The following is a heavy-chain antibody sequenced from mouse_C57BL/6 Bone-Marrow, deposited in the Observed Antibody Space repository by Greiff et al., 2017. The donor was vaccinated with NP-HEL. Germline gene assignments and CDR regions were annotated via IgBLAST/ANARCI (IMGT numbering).Heavy chain of an antibody. D-gene: IGHD1-1*01. Sequence: EVHLVESGGGLVQPGGSLKLSCAASGFTFSDYGMAWVRQAPRKGPEWVAFISNLAYSIYYADTVTGRFTISRENAKNTLYLEMSSLRSEDTAMYYCARRTVVPYWYFDVWGTGTTVTVSS. CDR3: ARRTVVPYWYFDV. CDR2: ISNLAYSI. V-gene: IGHV5-15*01. CDR1: GFTFSDYG. J-gene: IGHJ1*03.